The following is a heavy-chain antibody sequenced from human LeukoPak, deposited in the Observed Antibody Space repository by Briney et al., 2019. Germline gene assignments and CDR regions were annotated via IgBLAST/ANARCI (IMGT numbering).Heavy chain of an antibody. J-gene: IGHJ4*02. CDR3: ARVLAVAGLDY. D-gene: IGHD6-19*01. V-gene: IGHV1-46*01. CDR2: INPSGGST. Sequence: ASVKVSCKASGYTFPSYYMHWGREAPGQGLEWVGIINPSGGSTSYAQQFHGTVTMTRDTSTSTVYMELVSLRYEHTAVYYCARVLAVAGLDYWGEGTLVTVSS. CDR1: GYTFPSYY.